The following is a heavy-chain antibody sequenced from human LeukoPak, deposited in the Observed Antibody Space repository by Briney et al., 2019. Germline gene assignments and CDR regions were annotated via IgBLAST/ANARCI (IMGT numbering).Heavy chain of an antibody. D-gene: IGHD1-26*01. CDR3: ARETEWELLPFDY. Sequence: GGSLRLSCAASGFTFSSYSMNWVRQAPGKGLEWVSSISSSSSSYIYYADSVKGRFTISRDNAKNSLYLQMNSLRAEDTAVYYCARETEWELLPFDYWGQGTLVTVSS. V-gene: IGHV3-21*01. CDR2: ISSSSSSYI. J-gene: IGHJ4*02. CDR1: GFTFSSYS.